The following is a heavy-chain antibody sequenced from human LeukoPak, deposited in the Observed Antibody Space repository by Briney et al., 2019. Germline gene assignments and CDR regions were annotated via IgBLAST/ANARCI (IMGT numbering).Heavy chain of an antibody. D-gene: IGHD2/OR15-2a*01. V-gene: IGHV3-11*01. Sequence: GGSLRLSCAASGFPFGDYYMTWIRQAPGKGLEWISYISRSGDTLYYADSVEGRFTISRDNAKNLLFLQMNSLRADDTAVYYCAREVVIFPDYYYYGMDVWGQGTTVTVSS. CDR1: GFPFGDYY. J-gene: IGHJ6*02. CDR2: ISRSGDTL. CDR3: AREVVIFPDYYYYGMDV.